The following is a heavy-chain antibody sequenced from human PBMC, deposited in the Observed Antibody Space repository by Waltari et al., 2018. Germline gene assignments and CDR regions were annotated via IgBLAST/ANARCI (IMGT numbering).Heavy chain of an antibody. CDR2: IKEDGSEK. CDR1: GFTFSRSW. J-gene: IGHJ4*02. D-gene: IGHD2-8*01. CDR3: ATMGVGRFDY. Sequence: EVQLVESGGGWVQPGGSLRLSCAASGFTFSRSWMSWVRQAPGKGLEWVAKIKEDGSEKDYVDSVKGRFTISRDNAKNSLYLQMDSLRAEDTAVYYCATMGVGRFDYWGQGTLVTVSS. V-gene: IGHV3-7*02.